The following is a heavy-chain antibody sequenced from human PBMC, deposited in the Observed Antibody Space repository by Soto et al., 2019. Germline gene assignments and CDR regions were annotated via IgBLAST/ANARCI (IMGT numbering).Heavy chain of an antibody. CDR1: GFTFSSYA. J-gene: IGHJ6*02. V-gene: IGHV3-30-3*01. CDR2: ISYDGNNK. CDR3: AREFYGDYNYYYGMDV. Sequence: PEGSLRLSCAASGFTFSSYAMHWVRQAPGKGLEWVAVISYDGNNKYYADSVKGRFTISRDNSKNTLYLQMNSLRAEDTAVYYCAREFYGDYNYYYGMDVWGQGTTVTVSS. D-gene: IGHD4-17*01.